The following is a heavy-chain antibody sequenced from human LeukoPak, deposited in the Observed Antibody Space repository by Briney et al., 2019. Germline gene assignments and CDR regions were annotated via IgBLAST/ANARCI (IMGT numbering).Heavy chain of an antibody. Sequence: GGSLRLSCAASGFTFSSYSMTWVRQAPGKGLEWVAVISYDETNKFYADSVKGRFTISRDNSKNTLYLQMNSLRVDDTAVYYCAKTVEQKLVRVAFDYWGPGTLVTVSS. V-gene: IGHV3-30*18. CDR3: AKTVEQKLVRVAFDY. CDR1: GFTFSSYS. CDR2: ISYDETNK. D-gene: IGHD6-13*01. J-gene: IGHJ4*02.